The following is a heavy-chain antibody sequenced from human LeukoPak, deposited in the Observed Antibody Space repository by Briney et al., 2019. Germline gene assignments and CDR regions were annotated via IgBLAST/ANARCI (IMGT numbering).Heavy chain of an antibody. V-gene: IGHV3-23*01. CDR3: AKEYSSGWFDEGPTDY. Sequence: PGASLRLSCAASGFTFSSYAMSWVRQAPGKGLEWVSAISGSGGSTYYADSVKGRFTISRDNSKNTLYLQMNSLRAEDTAAYYCAKEYSSGWFDEGPTDYWGQGTLVTVSS. D-gene: IGHD6-19*01. CDR2: ISGSGGST. CDR1: GFTFSSYA. J-gene: IGHJ4*02.